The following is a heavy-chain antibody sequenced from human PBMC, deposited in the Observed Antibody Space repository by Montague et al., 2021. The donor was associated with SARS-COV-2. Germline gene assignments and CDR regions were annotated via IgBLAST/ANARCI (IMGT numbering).Heavy chain of an antibody. D-gene: IGHD3-10*01. CDR3: ARVRGAALYFGEVGYYGMVV. V-gene: IGHV4-61*02. Sequence: TLSLTCTVSGASVSTGHYYWSWIRQPAGKGLEWIGRVYPSGNTNYNPSLKSRVNISVDTSKNQIPLKLSSVTAADTAVYYCARVRGAALYFGEVGYYGMVVWGQGTTVTVSS. CDR2: VYPSGNT. CDR1: GASVSTGHYY. J-gene: IGHJ6*02.